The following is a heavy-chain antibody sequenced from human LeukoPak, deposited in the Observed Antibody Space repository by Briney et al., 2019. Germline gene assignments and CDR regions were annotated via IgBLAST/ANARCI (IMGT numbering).Heavy chain of an antibody. Sequence: GGSLRLSCAASGFTFSSYAMSWVRQAPGKGLEWVSAISGSGGSTYYADSVKGRFTISRDNSKNTPYLQMNSLRAEDTAVYYCASRMVRGVISYWGQGTLVTVSS. D-gene: IGHD3-10*01. CDR1: GFTFSSYA. V-gene: IGHV3-23*01. CDR3: ASRMVRGVISY. J-gene: IGHJ4*02. CDR2: ISGSGGST.